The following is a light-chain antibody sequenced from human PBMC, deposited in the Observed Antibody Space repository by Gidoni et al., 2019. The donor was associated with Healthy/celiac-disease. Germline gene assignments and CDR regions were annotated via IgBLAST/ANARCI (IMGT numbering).Light chain of an antibody. CDR3: QQSYSTPQT. CDR1: QSISSY. CDR2: AAS. Sequence: DIQMTQSPSSLSASVGDRVTITCRASQSISSYLNWYQQKPGKAPKLLIYAASSLQRGVPSRFSGSGSGTDFTLTISSLQPEDFATYYCQQSYSTPQTFXXXTKLEIK. V-gene: IGKV1-39*01. J-gene: IGKJ2*01.